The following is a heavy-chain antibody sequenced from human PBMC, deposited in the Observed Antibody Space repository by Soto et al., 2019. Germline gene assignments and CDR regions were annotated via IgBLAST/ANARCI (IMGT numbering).Heavy chain of an antibody. Sequence: PGGSLRLSCAASGFTFNSYGMHWARQAPGKGLEWVAVIWYDGSNKYYGDSVKGRFTISRDNSKNTLYLQMNSLRAEDTAVYYCARDRPNSGFDYWGQGTLVTVSS. J-gene: IGHJ4*02. CDR3: ARDRPNSGFDY. D-gene: IGHD7-27*01. CDR1: GFTFNSYG. CDR2: IWYDGSNK. V-gene: IGHV3-33*01.